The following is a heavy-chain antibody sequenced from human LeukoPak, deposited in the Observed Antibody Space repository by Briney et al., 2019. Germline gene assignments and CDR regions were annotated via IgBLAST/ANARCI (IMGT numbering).Heavy chain of an antibody. CDR2: TYYRSTWYN. D-gene: IGHD2-2*01. V-gene: IGHV6-1*01. CDR3: ARRLTQYDCFDP. J-gene: IGHJ5*02. CDR1: GDSVSSNSVT. Sequence: SQTLSLTCAISGDSVSSNSVTWNWIRQSPSRGLEWLGRTYYRSTWYNVYAVSVRGRITVNPDTSKNQFSLHLNSVTPEDTAVYYCARRLTQYDCFDPWGQGILVTVSS.